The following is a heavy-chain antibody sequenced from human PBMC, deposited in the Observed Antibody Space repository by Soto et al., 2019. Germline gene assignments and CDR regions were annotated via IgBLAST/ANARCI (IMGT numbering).Heavy chain of an antibody. CDR1: GFNFSSYA. CDR2: ISYDGGKK. CDR3: AREGQPAAGTTPHN. V-gene: IGHV3-30*04. D-gene: IGHD6-13*01. J-gene: IGHJ4*02. Sequence: PGGSLRLSCAASGFNFSSYAMHWVRQAPGKGLEWVAVISYDGGKKYYVDSVKGRFTISRDNSQNTLYVEMTSLSAEDTAVYYCAREGQPAAGTTPHNWGQGTLVTVSS.